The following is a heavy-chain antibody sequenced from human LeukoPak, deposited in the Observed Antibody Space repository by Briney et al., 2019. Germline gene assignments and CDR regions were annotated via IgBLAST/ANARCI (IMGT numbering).Heavy chain of an antibody. Sequence: GGSLRLSCAASGFTVSSNYMSWVRQAPGKGLEWVSVIYSGGSTYYADSVKGRFTISRDNSKNTLYLQMNSLRAEDTAVYYCARDERYYDFWSGYQPFDYWGQGTLVTVSS. CDR3: ARDERYYDFWSGYQPFDY. CDR1: GFTVSSNY. CDR2: IYSGGST. J-gene: IGHJ4*02. V-gene: IGHV3-66*02. D-gene: IGHD3-3*01.